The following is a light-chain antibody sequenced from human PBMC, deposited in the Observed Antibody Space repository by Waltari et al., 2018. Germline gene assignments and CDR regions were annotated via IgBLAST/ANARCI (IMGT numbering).Light chain of an antibody. V-gene: IGLV4-69*01. CDR2: VNSDGSH. CDR1: RGHSTNI. CDR3: QTGGHGTWV. Sequence: QLVLTQSPSASASLGASVKLTCTLARGHSTNIIAWHQQQPEKGPRYLMKVNSDGSHSKGVEIPDRFSGSSSSSGAERYLTISSVQSEDEADYYCQTGGHGTWVFGGGTKLTVL. J-gene: IGLJ3*02.